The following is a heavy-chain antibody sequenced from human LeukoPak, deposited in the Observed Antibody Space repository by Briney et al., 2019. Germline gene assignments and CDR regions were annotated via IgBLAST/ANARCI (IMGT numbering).Heavy chain of an antibody. Sequence: SETLSLTCTVSGGSISSYYWSWIRQPPGKGLEWIGYIYYSGSTNYNPSLKSRVTISVDTSKNQFSLKLSSVTAADTAVYYCARLSSGSSPWYYLDYWGQGTLVTVSS. J-gene: IGHJ4*02. V-gene: IGHV4-59*01. CDR2: IYYSGST. D-gene: IGHD3-10*01. CDR1: GGSISSYY. CDR3: ARLSSGSSPWYYLDY.